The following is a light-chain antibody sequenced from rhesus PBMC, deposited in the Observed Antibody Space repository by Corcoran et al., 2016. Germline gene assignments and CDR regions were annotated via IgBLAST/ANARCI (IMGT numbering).Light chain of an antibody. V-gene: IGKV1-43*02. CDR3: LQYNSDPLT. CDR2: DSS. Sequence: DIQMTLSPSSLSASVGDRVTITCRACQDIRHYLRWYQQKPGKATNLLIYDSSTLQRGVPSMFSGSGSGTDFTLTIISLQPEDVATYYWLQYNSDPLTFGGGTKVEIK. CDR1: QDIRHY. J-gene: IGKJ4*01.